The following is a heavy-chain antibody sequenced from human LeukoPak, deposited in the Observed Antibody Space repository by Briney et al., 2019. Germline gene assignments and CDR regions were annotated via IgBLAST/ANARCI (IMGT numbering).Heavy chain of an antibody. CDR1: GGSISSSNW. CDR3: ATLPGGIHWYFDL. Sequence: SETLSLTCAVSGGSISSSNWWSWVRQPPGKGLEWIGEIYHSGSTSYNPSLKSRVTISVDKSKNQFSLKLSSVTAAGTAVYYCATLPGGIHWYFDLWGRGTLVTVSS. V-gene: IGHV4-4*02. J-gene: IGHJ2*01. CDR2: IYHSGST. D-gene: IGHD2-2*01.